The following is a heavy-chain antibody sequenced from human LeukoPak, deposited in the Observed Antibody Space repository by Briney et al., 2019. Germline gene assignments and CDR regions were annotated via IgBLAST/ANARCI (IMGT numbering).Heavy chain of an antibody. J-gene: IGHJ6*03. Sequence: SVKVSCKASGGTFSSYAISWVRQAPGQGLEWMGGIIPIFGTANYAQKFQGRVTITTDESTSTAYMELSSLRSEDTAVYYRARASVVVPAAAESYYYYYMDVWGKGTTVTVSS. V-gene: IGHV1-69*05. CDR1: GGTFSSYA. CDR3: ARASVVVPAAAESYYYYYMDV. CDR2: IIPIFGTA. D-gene: IGHD2-2*01.